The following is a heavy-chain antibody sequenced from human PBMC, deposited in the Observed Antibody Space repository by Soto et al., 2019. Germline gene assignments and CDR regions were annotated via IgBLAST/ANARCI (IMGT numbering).Heavy chain of an antibody. CDR3: ARDPYIAAAAPDAFDI. D-gene: IGHD6-13*01. V-gene: IGHV1-18*01. Sequence: ASVKVSFKASGYTFTSYGISWVRQAPGQGLEWMGWISAYNGNTNYAQKLQGRVTMTTDTSTSTAYMELRSLRSDDTAVYYCARDPYIAAAAPDAFDIWGQGTMVTVSS. CDR1: GYTFTSYG. J-gene: IGHJ3*02. CDR2: ISAYNGNT.